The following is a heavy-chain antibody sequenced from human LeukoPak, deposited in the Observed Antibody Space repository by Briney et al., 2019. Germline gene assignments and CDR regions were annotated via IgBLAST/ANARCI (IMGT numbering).Heavy chain of an antibody. Sequence: SQTLSLTCTVSGGSISSGSYYWGWVRQPAGKGLEWIGRIYTSGSTNYNPSLKSRVTISVDTSKNQFSLKLSSVTAADTAVYYCAIGSQQLEQPLDYWGQGTLVTVSS. CDR1: GGSISSGSYY. CDR3: AIGSQQLEQPLDY. D-gene: IGHD1/OR15-1a*01. V-gene: IGHV4-61*02. CDR2: IYTSGST. J-gene: IGHJ4*02.